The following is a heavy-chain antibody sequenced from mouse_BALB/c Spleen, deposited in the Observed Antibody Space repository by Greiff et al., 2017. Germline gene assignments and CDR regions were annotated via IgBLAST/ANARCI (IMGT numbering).Heavy chain of an antibody. CDR1: GFDFSRYW. D-gene: IGHD1-2*01. Sequence: EVKLLESGGGLVQPGGSLKLSCAASGFDFSRYWMSWVRQDPGKGLEWIGEINPDSSTINYTPSLKDKFIISRDNAKNTLYLQMSKVRSEDTALFDCARRGTTAPWFAYWGQGTLVTVSA. J-gene: IGHJ3*01. CDR3: ARRGTTAPWFAY. V-gene: IGHV4-1*02. CDR2: INPDSSTI.